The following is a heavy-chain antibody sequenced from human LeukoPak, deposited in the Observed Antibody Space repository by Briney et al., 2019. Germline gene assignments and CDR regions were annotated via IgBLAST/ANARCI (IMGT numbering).Heavy chain of an antibody. CDR1: GGSISSYY. CDR3: AREAPPLAHWENHFDY. J-gene: IGHJ4*02. V-gene: IGHV4-59*01. CDR2: IYYSGST. Sequence: SETPSLTCTVSGGSISSYYWSWIRQPPGKGLEWIGYIYYSGSTNYNPSLKSRVTISVDTSKNQFSLKLSSVTAADTAVYYCAREAPPLAHWENHFDYWGQGTLVTVSS. D-gene: IGHD1-26*01.